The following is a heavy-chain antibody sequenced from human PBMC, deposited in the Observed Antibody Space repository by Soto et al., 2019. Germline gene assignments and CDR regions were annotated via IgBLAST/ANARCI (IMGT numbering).Heavy chain of an antibody. J-gene: IGHJ5*02. Sequence: PSETLSLTCTVSGGSISSGGYYWSWIRQHPGKGLEWIGYIYYSRSTYYNPSLKSRVTISVDTSKNQFSLKLSSVTAADTAVYYCASGSGSYYSWFAPWGQGTLVTVSS. CDR3: ASGSGSYYSWFAP. V-gene: IGHV4-31*03. CDR1: GGSISSGGYY. D-gene: IGHD3-10*01. CDR2: IYYSRST.